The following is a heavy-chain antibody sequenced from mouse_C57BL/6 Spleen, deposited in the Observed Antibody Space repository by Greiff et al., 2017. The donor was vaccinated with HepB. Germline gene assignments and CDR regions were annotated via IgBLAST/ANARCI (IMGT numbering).Heavy chain of an antibody. D-gene: IGHD4-1*01. V-gene: IGHV1-72*01. J-gene: IGHJ2*01. CDR1: GYTFTSYW. Sequence: QVQLQQPGAELVKPGASVKLSCTASGYTFTSYWMHWVKQRPGRGLEWIGRIDPTSGGTKYNEKFKGSATLTVDKPSSNAYMQLSSLTSEDSAVSYGARGGTGTLGDYWGQGTTLTVSS. CDR3: ARGGTGTLGDY. CDR2: IDPTSGGT.